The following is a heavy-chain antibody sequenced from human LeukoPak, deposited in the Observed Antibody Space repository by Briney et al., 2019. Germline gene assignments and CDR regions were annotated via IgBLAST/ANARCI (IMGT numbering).Heavy chain of an antibody. CDR1: GGTFSSYA. CDR2: IIPIFGTA. J-gene: IGHJ4*02. CDR3: ARDRRRLRLGELSPDFDY. V-gene: IGHV1-69*13. D-gene: IGHD3-16*02. Sequence: SVKVSCKASGGTFSSYAISWVRQAPGQGLEWMGGIIPIFGTANYAQKFQGRVTITADESTSTAYMELSSLRSEDTAVYYCARDRRRLRLGELSPDFDYWGQGTLVTVSS.